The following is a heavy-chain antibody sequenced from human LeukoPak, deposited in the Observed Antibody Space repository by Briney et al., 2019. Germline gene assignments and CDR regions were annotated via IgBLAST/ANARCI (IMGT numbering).Heavy chain of an antibody. CDR1: GYTFSTYG. V-gene: IGHV1-18*01. CDR2: ISAYKGNT. Sequence: ASVKVSCKPSGYTFSTYGISWVRQAPGQGLEWMGWISAYKGNTYYAQKLQGRVTMTTDTSASTAYMELSSLRSEDTAVYYCAREPPDSNTEFDYWGQGTLVTVSS. D-gene: IGHD3-22*01. J-gene: IGHJ4*02. CDR3: AREPPDSNTEFDY.